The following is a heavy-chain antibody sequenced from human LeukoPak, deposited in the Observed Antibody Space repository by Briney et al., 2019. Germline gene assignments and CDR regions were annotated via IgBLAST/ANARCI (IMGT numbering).Heavy chain of an antibody. V-gene: IGHV3-23*01. J-gene: IGHJ4*02. D-gene: IGHD3-9*01. Sequence: GGSLRLSCAASGFTFSRYVMSWVRQAPGKGPEWVSAISESGSRTYHGDSVKGRFTISRDNSKNTLYLQMNSLTAEDTAVYYCAKGLDILSGYYVYYFDHWGQGTLVTVSS. CDR1: GFTFSRYV. CDR2: ISESGSRT. CDR3: AKGLDILSGYYVYYFDH.